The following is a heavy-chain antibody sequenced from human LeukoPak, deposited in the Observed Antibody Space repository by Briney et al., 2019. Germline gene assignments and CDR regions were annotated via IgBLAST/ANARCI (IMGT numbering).Heavy chain of an antibody. V-gene: IGHV3-23*01. Sequence: GGTLRLSCAASGFTFSSYGMSWVRQAPGKGLEWVSAISGSGGSTYYADSVKGRFTISRDNSKNTLYLQMNSLRAEDTAVYYCAKGPYAGTFSGFDYWGQGTLVTVSS. J-gene: IGHJ4*02. D-gene: IGHD6-13*01. CDR1: GFTFSSYG. CDR2: ISGSGGST. CDR3: AKGPYAGTFSGFDY.